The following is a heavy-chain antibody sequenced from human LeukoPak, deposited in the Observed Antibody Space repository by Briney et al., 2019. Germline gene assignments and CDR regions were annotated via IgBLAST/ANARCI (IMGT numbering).Heavy chain of an antibody. CDR3: ATGSQIREADY. J-gene: IGHJ4*02. Sequence: NPGGSLRLSCAASGFSISDYYMGWIRQGPGKGLEWLSYISGPGKDINYADSVKGRFTISRDNAKQSLSLQMNSLRAEDTAVYYCATGSQIREADYWGQGTLVTVSS. D-gene: IGHD3-10*01. CDR2: ISGPGKDI. V-gene: IGHV3-11*01. CDR1: GFSISDYY.